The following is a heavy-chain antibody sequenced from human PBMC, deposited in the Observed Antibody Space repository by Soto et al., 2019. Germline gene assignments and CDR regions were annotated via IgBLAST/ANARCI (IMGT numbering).Heavy chain of an antibody. CDR2: ISGSGGST. CDR3: AKVRDTIFGVVLKGVSRYYYGMDV. J-gene: IGHJ6*02. D-gene: IGHD3-3*01. Sequence: PGGSLRLSCAASGFTFSSYAMSWVRQAPGKGLEWVSAISGSGGSTYYADSVKGRFTISRDNSKNTLYLQMNSLRAEDTAVYYCAKVRDTIFGVVLKGVSRYYYGMDVWGQGTTVTVSS. CDR1: GFTFSSYA. V-gene: IGHV3-23*01.